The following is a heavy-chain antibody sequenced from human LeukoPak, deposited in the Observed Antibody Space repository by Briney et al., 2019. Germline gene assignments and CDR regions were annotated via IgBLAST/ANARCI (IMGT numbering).Heavy chain of an antibody. Sequence: WASVKVSCKASGYTFTSYGISWVRQAPGQGLEWMGWISAYNGNTNYAQKLQGRVTMTTDTSTSTAYMELRSLRSDDTAVYYCARDAITGYFDWLFGWFDPWGQGTLVTVSS. CDR3: ARDAITGYFDWLFGWFDP. CDR2: ISAYNGNT. CDR1: GYTFTSYG. V-gene: IGHV1-18*01. J-gene: IGHJ5*02. D-gene: IGHD3-9*01.